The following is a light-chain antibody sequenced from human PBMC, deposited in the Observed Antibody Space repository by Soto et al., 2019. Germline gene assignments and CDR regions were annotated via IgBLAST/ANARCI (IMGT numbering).Light chain of an antibody. Sequence: DMQMTQSPSTLSASIGVRVTITCRASENINTWLAWYQQKPGKAPKLLIYAASSLEGGVPSRFSGSGSRTECTFTISSLHPDDFATYYCQQYNNWYAFGQGTNLEIK. J-gene: IGKJ2*01. CDR3: QQYNNWYA. CDR2: AAS. V-gene: IGKV1-5*01. CDR1: ENINTW.